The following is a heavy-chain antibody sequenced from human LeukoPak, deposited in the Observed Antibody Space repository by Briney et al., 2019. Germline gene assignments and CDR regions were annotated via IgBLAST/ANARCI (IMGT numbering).Heavy chain of an antibody. CDR1: GFTFSNYG. D-gene: IGHD4-17*01. J-gene: IGHJ4*02. V-gene: IGHV3-30*18. Sequence: PGGSLRLSCAASGFTFSNYGMHWVRQAPGKGLEWVAVISYDGSIKYYADSVKGRFTISRDNSKNTLYLQMNSLRAEDTAVYYCAKVPPYGDYGGGFDYWGQGTLVTVSS. CDR3: AKVPPYGDYGGGFDY. CDR2: ISYDGSIK.